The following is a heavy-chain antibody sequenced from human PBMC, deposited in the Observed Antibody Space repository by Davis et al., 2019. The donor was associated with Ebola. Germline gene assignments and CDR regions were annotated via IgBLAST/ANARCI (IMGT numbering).Heavy chain of an antibody. CDR2: ISAYNGNT. Sequence: AASVKVSCKASGYTFTSYYMHWVRQAPGQGLEWMGWISAYNGNTNYAQKLQGRVTMTTDTSTSTAYMELRSLRSDDTAVYYCARGLSMIVVGNWFDPWGQGTLVTVSS. CDR1: GYTFTSYY. V-gene: IGHV1-18*04. CDR3: ARGLSMIVVGNWFDP. D-gene: IGHD3-22*01. J-gene: IGHJ5*02.